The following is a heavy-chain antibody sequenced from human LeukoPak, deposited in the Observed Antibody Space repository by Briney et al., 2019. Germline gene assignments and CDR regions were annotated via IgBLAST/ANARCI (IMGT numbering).Heavy chain of an antibody. CDR3: ARQMATITGSFDY. CDR2: ISYSGST. V-gene: IGHV4-59*01. D-gene: IGHD5-12*01. Sequence: KPSETLSLTCTVSGGSISSYYWSWIRQPPGKGLEWIGYISYSGSTNYNPSLKSRVTISLDTSTSPFSLKLSSVTAADTAVYYCARQMATITGSFDYWGQGTLVTVSS. J-gene: IGHJ4*02. CDR1: GGSISSYY.